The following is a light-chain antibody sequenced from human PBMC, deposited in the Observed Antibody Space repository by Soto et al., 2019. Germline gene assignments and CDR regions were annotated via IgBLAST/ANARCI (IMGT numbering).Light chain of an antibody. CDR1: SNDVGGYNY. V-gene: IGLV2-8*01. CDR3: SSYAGSNNVV. CDR2: EVS. Sequence: QSALTQPPSASGSPGHSVTISCTGTSNDVGGYNYVSWYQQHPGKAPKLMIYEVSKRPSGVPDRFAGSKSGNTASLPVSGLQAEDEADYYCSSYAGSNNVVFGGGTKRTVL. J-gene: IGLJ2*01.